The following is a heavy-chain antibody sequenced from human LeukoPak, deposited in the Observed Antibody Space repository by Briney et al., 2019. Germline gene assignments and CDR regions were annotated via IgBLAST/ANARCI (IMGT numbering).Heavy chain of an antibody. CDR2: IYPDDSDT. J-gene: IGHJ5*02. Sequence: GDSLKISCETSGFTFSTSWIGWVRQLPGGGLEWVGAIYPDDSDTRYSPSFQGQVRISADRSARTAYLEWASLKASDTATYYCARQRAASGSINWFNPWGQGTLVTVSS. CDR1: GFTFSTSW. V-gene: IGHV5-51*01. CDR3: ARQRAASGSINWFNP. D-gene: IGHD3-10*01.